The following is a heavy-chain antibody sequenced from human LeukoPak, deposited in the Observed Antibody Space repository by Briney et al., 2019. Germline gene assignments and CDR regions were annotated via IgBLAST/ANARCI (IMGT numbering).Heavy chain of an antibody. D-gene: IGHD5-12*01. Sequence: SETLSLTCAVSGGPLTSYYWTWIRQPPGKGLEWIGFIYYRGSTNYNPSLESRVTISIDTSKNRFSLKLSSVTAADTAVYYCARDRYSGYDGFGAFDIWGLGTMVTVSS. J-gene: IGHJ3*02. CDR1: GGPLTSYY. CDR3: ARDRYSGYDGFGAFDI. CDR2: IYYRGST. V-gene: IGHV4-59*01.